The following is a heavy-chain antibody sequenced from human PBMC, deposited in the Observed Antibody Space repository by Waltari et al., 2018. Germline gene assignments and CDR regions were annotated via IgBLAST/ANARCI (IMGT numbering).Heavy chain of an antibody. Sequence: QVQLQQWGAGLLKPSETLSLTCAVYGGSFSGYYWSWIRQPPGKGLEWIGEINNSGSTNYNPCLKSRVTISVDTSKNQFSLKLSSVTAADTAVYYCARAWISLILGATSAFDIWGQGTMVTVS. CDR1: GGSFSGYY. J-gene: IGHJ3*02. CDR3: ARAWISLILGATSAFDI. CDR2: INNSGST. D-gene: IGHD1-26*01. V-gene: IGHV4-34*01.